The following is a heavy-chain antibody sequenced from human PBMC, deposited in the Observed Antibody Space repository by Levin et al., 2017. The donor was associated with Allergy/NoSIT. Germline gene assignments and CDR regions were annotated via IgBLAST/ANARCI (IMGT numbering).Heavy chain of an antibody. CDR2: ISYDGSNK. CDR1: GFTFSSYA. V-gene: IGHV3-30*04. Sequence: GGSLRLSCAASGFTFSSYAMHWVRQAPGKGLEWVAVISYDGSNKYYADSVKGRFTISRDNSKNTLYLQMNSLRAEDTAVYYCATLGYYYGSGSPMGGMDVWGQGTTVTVSS. J-gene: IGHJ6*02. CDR3: ATLGYYYGSGSPMGGMDV. D-gene: IGHD3-10*01.